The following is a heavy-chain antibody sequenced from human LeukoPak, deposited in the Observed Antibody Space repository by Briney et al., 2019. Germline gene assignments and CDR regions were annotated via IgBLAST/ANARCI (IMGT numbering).Heavy chain of an antibody. V-gene: IGHV1-2*02. D-gene: IGHD3-10*01. CDR3: ARGRITMVRGVPYNWFDP. CDR2: INPNSGGT. J-gene: IGHJ5*02. Sequence: ASVTVSCKASGYTFTGYYVHWVRQAPGQGLEWMGWINPNSGGTNYAQKFQGRVTMTRDTSISTAYMELSRLRSDDTAVYYCARGRITMVRGVPYNWFDPWGQGTLVTVSS. CDR1: GYTFTGYY.